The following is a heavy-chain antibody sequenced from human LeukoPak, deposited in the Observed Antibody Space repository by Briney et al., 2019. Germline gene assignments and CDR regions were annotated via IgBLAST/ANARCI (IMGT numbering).Heavy chain of an antibody. CDR2: INPYSGDT. D-gene: IGHD1-26*01. CDR3: ARVAMLGIGSDDF. Sequence: GASVKVSCKASGYTFTSYGISWVRQAPGQGLEWMGWINPYSGDTNYAQKFQGRVTMTRDTSISTAYMELSSLKSDDTAVYYCARVAMLGIGSDDFWGQGTLVTASS. CDR1: GYTFTSYG. J-gene: IGHJ4*02. V-gene: IGHV1-18*01.